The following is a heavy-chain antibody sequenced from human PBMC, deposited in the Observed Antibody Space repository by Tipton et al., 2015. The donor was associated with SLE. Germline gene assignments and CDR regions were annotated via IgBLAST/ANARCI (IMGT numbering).Heavy chain of an antibody. V-gene: IGHV4-4*07. CDR3: ARERELRYYYYYYMDV. Sequence: TLSLTCTVSGGSISSYYWSWIRQPAGKGLEWIGRIYTSGSTNYNPSLKSRVTISVDTSKNQFSLKLSSVTAADTAVYYCARERELRYYYYYYMDVWGKGTTATVSS. J-gene: IGHJ6*03. CDR1: GGSISSYY. D-gene: IGHD1-7*01. CDR2: IYTSGST.